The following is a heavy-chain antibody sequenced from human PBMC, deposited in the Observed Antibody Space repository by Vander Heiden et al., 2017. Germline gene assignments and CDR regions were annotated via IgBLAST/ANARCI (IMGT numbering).Heavy chain of an antibody. J-gene: IGHJ3*02. CDR1: AGTFSSYA. CDR2: IIPIFGTA. V-gene: IGHV1-69*01. CDR3: APSSGYYSGHFGAFDI. D-gene: IGHD3-22*01. Sequence: QVQLLQSGAEVKTPGSSVKVSCKTSAGTFSSYAISWVRQAPGQGLEWMGGIIPIFGTANYAQKFQGRVTITADESTSTAYMELSSLRSEDTAVYYCAPSSGYYSGHFGAFDIWGQGTMVTVSS.